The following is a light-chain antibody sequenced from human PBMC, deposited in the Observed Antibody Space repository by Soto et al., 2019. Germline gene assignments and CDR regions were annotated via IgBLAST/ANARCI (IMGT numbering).Light chain of an antibody. J-gene: IGLJ2*01. CDR3: CSYAGTNTFV. CDR2: DDT. CDR1: SSDVGGFNC. Sequence: QLVLTQPPSVSGSPGQSVTISCTGTSSDVGGFNCVSWYQQHPGKAPQLMIYDDTKRPSGVPNRFSGSKSGNTASLTISGLQAEDEADYYCCSYAGTNTFVFGGGTKLTVL. V-gene: IGLV2-11*01.